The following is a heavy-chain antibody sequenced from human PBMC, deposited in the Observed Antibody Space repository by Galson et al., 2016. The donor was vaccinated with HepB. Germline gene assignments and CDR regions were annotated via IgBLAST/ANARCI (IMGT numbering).Heavy chain of an antibody. D-gene: IGHD1-26*01. V-gene: IGHV3-9*01. CDR2: ISWNSGSI. J-gene: IGHJ6*03. Sequence: SLRLSCAASGFPFDDYAMHWVWQAPGKGLEWVSRISWNSGSIDYAGSVKGRFAISRDNAKNSLYLQMNSLRAEDTALYYSAKSGGMNYYYYMDVWGKGTTVTVSS. CDR3: AKSGGMNYYYYMDV. CDR1: GFPFDDYA.